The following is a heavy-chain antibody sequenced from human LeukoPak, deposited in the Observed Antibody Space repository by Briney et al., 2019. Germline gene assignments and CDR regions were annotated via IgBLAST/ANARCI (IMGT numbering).Heavy chain of an antibody. CDR3: ARQGKLWFGELLDNWFDP. CDR1: GYSISSDSY. CDR2: IYYSGST. V-gene: IGHV4-38-2*02. J-gene: IGHJ5*02. D-gene: IGHD3-10*01. Sequence: SETLSLTCSVSGYSISSDSYWGWIRQPPGKGLEWIGSIYYSGSTYYNPSLKSRVTISVDTSKNQFSLKLSSVTAADTAVYYCARQGKLWFGELLDNWFDPWGQGTLVTVSS.